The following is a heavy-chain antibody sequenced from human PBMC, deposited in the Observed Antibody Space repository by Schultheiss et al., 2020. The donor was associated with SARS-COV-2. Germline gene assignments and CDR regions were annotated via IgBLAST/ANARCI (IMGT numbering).Heavy chain of an antibody. V-gene: IGHV4-30-4*07. J-gene: IGHJ4*02. Sequence: SETLSLTCAASGGSISSGGYSWSWIRQPPGKGLEWNGYIYYSGSTYYNPSLKSRVTISVDTSKNQFSLKLSSVTAADTAVYYCASRYVWGSYRENWGQGTLVTVSS. D-gene: IGHD3-16*02. CDR2: IYYSGST. CDR3: ASRYVWGSYREN. CDR1: GGSISSGGYS.